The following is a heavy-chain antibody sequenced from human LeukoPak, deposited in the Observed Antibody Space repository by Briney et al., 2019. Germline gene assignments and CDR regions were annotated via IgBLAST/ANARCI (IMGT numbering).Heavy chain of an antibody. J-gene: IGHJ4*02. CDR2: INPNSGGT. Sequence: GASVKVSCKASGYTFTGYYMHWVRQAPGQGLEWMGWINPNSGGTNYAQKFQGRVTMTRDTSISTAYMELSRLRSDDTAVYYCARVAKEDIVVVPAATYYFDYWGQGTLVTVSS. CDR3: ARVAKEDIVVVPAATYYFDY. CDR1: GYTFTGYY. V-gene: IGHV1-2*02. D-gene: IGHD2-2*01.